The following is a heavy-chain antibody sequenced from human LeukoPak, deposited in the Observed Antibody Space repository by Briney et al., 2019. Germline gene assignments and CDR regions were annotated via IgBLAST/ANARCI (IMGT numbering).Heavy chain of an antibody. CDR3: AKTRAATVIRGGSGVNFFYY. CDR2: INHSGST. V-gene: IGHV4-34*01. CDR1: GGSFSGYY. Sequence: SETLSLTCAVYGGSFSGYYWSWIRQPPGKGLEWIGEINHSGSTNYNPSLKSRVTISVDTSKNQFSLKLSSVTAADTAVYYCAKTRAATVIRGGSGVNFFYYWGQGNL. J-gene: IGHJ4*03. D-gene: IGHD6-13*01.